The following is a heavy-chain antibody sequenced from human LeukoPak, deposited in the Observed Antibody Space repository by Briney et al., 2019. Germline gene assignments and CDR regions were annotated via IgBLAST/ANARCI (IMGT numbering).Heavy chain of an antibody. J-gene: IGHJ4*02. CDR1: GFTFSSYA. Sequence: GGSLRLSCAASGFTFSSYAMSWVRQAPGKGLEWVSAISGSGGSTYYADSVKGRFTISRDNSKNTLYLQMNSLRAEDTAVYYCAKEGDRTSKSITIFGKLPFDYWGQGALVTVSS. CDR3: AKEGDRTSKSITIFGKLPFDY. CDR2: ISGSGGST. D-gene: IGHD3-3*01. V-gene: IGHV3-23*01.